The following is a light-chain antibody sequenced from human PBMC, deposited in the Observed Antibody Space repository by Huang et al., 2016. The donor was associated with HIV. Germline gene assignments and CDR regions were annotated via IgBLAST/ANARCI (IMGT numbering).Light chain of an antibody. CDR2: GAS. CDR3: QQYGGSPYT. J-gene: IGKJ2*01. CDR1: QSVSSSY. V-gene: IGKV3-20*01. Sequence: EIVLTQSPGPLSLSPGERATLSCRASQSVSSSYLAWYQQKPGQAPRPLIYGASSRATGIPDRFSGRGSGTDFTLTISRLEPEDFAVYYCQQYGGSPYTFGQGTKLEIK.